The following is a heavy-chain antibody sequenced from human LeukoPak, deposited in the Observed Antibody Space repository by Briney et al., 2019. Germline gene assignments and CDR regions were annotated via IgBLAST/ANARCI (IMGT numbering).Heavy chain of an antibody. D-gene: IGHD5-12*01. V-gene: IGHV3-9*01. Sequence: PGGSLRLSCAASGFTFDDYAMHWVRQAPGKGLEWVSGISWNSGSIGYADSVKGRFTISRDNAKNSLYLQMNSLRAEDTALYHCAKDISWEIVATIRTFDYWGQGTLVTVSS. CDR1: GFTFDDYA. CDR3: AKDISWEIVATIRTFDY. J-gene: IGHJ4*02. CDR2: ISWNSGSI.